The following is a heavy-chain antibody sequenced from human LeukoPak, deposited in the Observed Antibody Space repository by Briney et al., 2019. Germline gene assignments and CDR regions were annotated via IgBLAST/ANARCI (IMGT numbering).Heavy chain of an antibody. V-gene: IGHV4-39*01. CDR3: ARGGAVGDYYGSGSPDY. D-gene: IGHD3-10*01. Sequence: SETLSLTCTVSGDSISSSNCYWGWIRQPPGKGLEWIGSIYFSGGTYYNASLKSRVTISVDTSKNQFSLKLSSVTAADTAVYYCARGGAVGDYYGSGSPDYWGQGTLVTVSS. CDR2: IYFSGGT. CDR1: GDSISSSNCY. J-gene: IGHJ4*02.